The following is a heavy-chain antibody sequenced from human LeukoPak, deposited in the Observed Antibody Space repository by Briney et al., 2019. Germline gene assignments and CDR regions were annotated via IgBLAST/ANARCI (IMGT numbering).Heavy chain of an antibody. D-gene: IGHD6-13*01. CDR3: ARATGDSGFDY. Sequence: PGRSLRLSCAASGFPFRNYGMHWVRQAPGKGLEWVAIIWYDGSKTYYADSVKGRFTISRDNLSNTLYLQMNSLRAEDTAVYYCARATGDSGFDYWGQGTLVTVSS. V-gene: IGHV3-33*01. CDR1: GFPFRNYG. J-gene: IGHJ4*02. CDR2: IWYDGSKT.